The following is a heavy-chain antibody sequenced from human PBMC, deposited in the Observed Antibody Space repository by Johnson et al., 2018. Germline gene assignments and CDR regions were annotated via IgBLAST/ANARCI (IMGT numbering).Heavy chain of an antibody. J-gene: IGHJ3*02. Sequence: QVQLVQSGAEVKKPGSSVKVSCMASGVTISSNAISLVRQAPGQGLEWLGVIIPIFGTTFYAQQLQGRVTIIADESTNTASMELSSLRSEDTALYYCAIDMGSYYGFDIWGQGTMVTVFS. CDR3: AIDMGSYYGFDI. CDR2: IIPIFGTT. V-gene: IGHV1-69*01. CDR1: GVTISSNA. D-gene: IGHD3-10*01.